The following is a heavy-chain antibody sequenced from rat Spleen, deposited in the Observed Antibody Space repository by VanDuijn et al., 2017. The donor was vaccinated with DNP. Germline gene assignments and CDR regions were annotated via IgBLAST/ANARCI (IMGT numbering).Heavy chain of an antibody. CDR3: TRHVLPLRVWDY. CDR2: INYDGGTA. Sequence: EVLLVESGGDLVQSGRSLKLSCAASGFSFSDYYMAWVRQAPTKGLDWVAYINYDGGTAYNGDSVKGRFTISRDNSKSTLYLQMNSLRSEDMATYYCTRHVLPLRVWDYWGQGVMVTVSS. D-gene: IGHD1-3*01. CDR1: GFSFSDYY. J-gene: IGHJ2*01. V-gene: IGHV5-22*01.